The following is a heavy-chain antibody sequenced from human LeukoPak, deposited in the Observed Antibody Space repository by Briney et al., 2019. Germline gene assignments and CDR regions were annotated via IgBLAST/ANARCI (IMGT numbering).Heavy chain of an antibody. Sequence: SETLSLTCTVSGGSISSYYWSWIRQPPGKGLEWIGYFYYSGSTNYNPSLKSRVTISVDTSKNQFSLKLSSVTAADTAVYYCASVVVTARDNWFDPWGQGTLVTVSS. J-gene: IGHJ5*02. CDR1: GGSISSYY. CDR2: FYYSGST. D-gene: IGHD2-21*02. V-gene: IGHV4-59*01. CDR3: ASVVVTARDNWFDP.